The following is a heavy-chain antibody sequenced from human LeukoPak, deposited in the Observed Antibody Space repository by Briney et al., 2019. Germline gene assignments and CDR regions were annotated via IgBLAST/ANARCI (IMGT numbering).Heavy chain of an antibody. CDR3: AATESGEICY. CDR2: IYYSGST. J-gene: IGHJ4*02. CDR1: GGSISSSSYY. V-gene: IGHV4-39*07. D-gene: IGHD1-14*01. Sequence: SETLSLTCTVSGGSISSSSYYWGWIRQPPGKGLEWIGSIYYSGSTYYNPSLKSRVTISVDTSKNQFSLKLSSVTAADTAVYYCAATESGEICYWGQGTLVTVSS.